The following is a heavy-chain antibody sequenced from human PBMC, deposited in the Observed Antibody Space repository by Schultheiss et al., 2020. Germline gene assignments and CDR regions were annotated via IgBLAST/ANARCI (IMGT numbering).Heavy chain of an antibody. V-gene: IGHV3-23*01. Sequence: GGSLRLSCAASGLTFSNAWMNWVRQAPGKGLEWVSAISGSGGTTYYADSVKGRFTISRDIFENTLYLQMNSLRAEDTAVYYCTRGGSAWSFDYWGQGTLVTVSS. J-gene: IGHJ4*02. CDR2: ISGSGGTT. CDR3: TRGGSAWSFDY. CDR1: GLTFSNAW. D-gene: IGHD6-19*01.